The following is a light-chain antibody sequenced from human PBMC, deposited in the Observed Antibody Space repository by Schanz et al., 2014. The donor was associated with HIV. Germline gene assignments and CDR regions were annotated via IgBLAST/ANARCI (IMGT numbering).Light chain of an antibody. CDR1: QSVSSN. Sequence: EIVMTQSPATLSVSPGERATLSCRASQSVSSNLAWYQQKPGQAPRLLIYGASTRATGIPARFSGSGSGTEFTLTISRLEPEDFALYYCQQYGSSPTFGQGTKVEIK. CDR2: GAS. CDR3: QQYGSSPT. J-gene: IGKJ1*01. V-gene: IGKV3-15*01.